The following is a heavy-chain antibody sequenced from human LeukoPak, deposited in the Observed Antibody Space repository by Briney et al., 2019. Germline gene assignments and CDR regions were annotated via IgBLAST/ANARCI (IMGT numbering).Heavy chain of an antibody. J-gene: IGHJ4*02. CDR1: GFTFSDYS. V-gene: IGHV3-48*01. CDR3: ARDYKYAFDN. D-gene: IGHD5-24*01. CDR2: IGIDSCNT. Sequence: GGSLRLSCAASGFTFSDYSMNWVRQAPGKGLEWISYIGIDSCNTNYAVSVKGRFTISGGKAKNSLYLQMNSLRVEDTAVYYCARDYKYAFDNWGQGTLVTVSS.